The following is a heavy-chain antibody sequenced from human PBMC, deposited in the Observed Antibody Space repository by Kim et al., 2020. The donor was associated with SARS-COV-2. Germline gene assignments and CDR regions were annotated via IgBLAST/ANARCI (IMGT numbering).Heavy chain of an antibody. CDR1: GGSFSGYY. V-gene: IGHV4-34*01. CDR3: ARRRAVLLFGFDY. Sequence: SETLSLTCAVYGGSFSGYYWSWIRQPPGKGLEWIGEINNSGSTNYNPSLKSRVTMSVDTSKNQFSLKLSFVTAADTAVYYCARRRAVLLFGFDYWGQGTPVTLSS. D-gene: IGHD3-10*01. CDR2: INNSGST. J-gene: IGHJ4*02.